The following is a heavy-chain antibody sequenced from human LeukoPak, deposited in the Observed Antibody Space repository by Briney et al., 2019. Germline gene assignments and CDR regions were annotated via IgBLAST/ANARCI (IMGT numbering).Heavy chain of an antibody. CDR2: IYYSGST. D-gene: IGHD5-18*01. V-gene: IGHV4-31*03. CDR1: GGSISSGGYY. CDR3: ARSSGYSYGYSPYYFDY. Sequence: SETLSLTCTVSGGSISSGGYYWSWIRQHPGKGLEWIGYIYYSGSTYYNPSLKSRVTISVDRSKNQFSLKLSSVTAADTAVYYCARSSGYSYGYSPYYFDYWGQGTLVTVSS. J-gene: IGHJ4*02.